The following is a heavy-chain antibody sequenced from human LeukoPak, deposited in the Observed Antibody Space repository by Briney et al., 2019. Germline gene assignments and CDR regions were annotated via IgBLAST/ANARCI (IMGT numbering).Heavy chain of an antibody. Sequence: GASVTVSCKASGYTFTGYYMHWVRQAPGQGLEWTGWINPNSGGTNYAQKFQDRVTMTRDTSITTAYMELSSLTSDDTAVYYCARGWGSSSWYPVDSWGQGTLVTVSS. V-gene: IGHV1-2*02. CDR1: GYTFTGYY. CDR3: ARGWGSSSWYPVDS. J-gene: IGHJ4*02. D-gene: IGHD6-13*01. CDR2: INPNSGGT.